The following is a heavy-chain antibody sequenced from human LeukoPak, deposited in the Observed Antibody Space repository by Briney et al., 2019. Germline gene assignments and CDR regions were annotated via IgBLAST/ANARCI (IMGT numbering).Heavy chain of an antibody. CDR2: IYYSGST. CDR1: GGSISSSSYY. V-gene: IGHV4-39*07. D-gene: IGHD2-15*01. J-gene: IGHJ5*02. CDR3: AREGGGYCSGGSCYSSRLLRWFDP. Sequence: PSETLSLTCTVSGGSISSSSYYWGWIRQPPGMGLEWIGSIYYSGSTYYNPSLKSRVTISVDTSKNQFSLKLSSVTAAETAVYYCAREGGGYCSGGSCYSSRLLRWFDPWGQGTLVTVSS.